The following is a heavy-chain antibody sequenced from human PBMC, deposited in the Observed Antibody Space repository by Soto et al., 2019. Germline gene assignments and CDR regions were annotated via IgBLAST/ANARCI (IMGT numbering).Heavy chain of an antibody. V-gene: IGHV3-23*01. D-gene: IGHD6-13*01. CDR1: GFTFSYYT. CDR2: ISNSGDTI. CDR3: ARDVVLVPSPATLYYYGMDV. Sequence: GGSLRLSCVASGFTFSYYTMSWVRQAPGKGLEWVSGISNSGDTIYYADSVKGRFTISRDNFKNTLYLQMNSLRAEDTAVYYCARDVVLVPSPATLYYYGMDVWGQGTTVTVSS. J-gene: IGHJ6*02.